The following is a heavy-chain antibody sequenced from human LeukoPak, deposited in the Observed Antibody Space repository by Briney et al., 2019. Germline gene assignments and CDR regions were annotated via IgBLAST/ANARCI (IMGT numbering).Heavy chain of an antibody. J-gene: IGHJ4*02. V-gene: IGHV1-69*13. CDR3: AREGAHIQAIDY. D-gene: IGHD2-21*01. CDR1: GGTFSSYA. CDR2: IIPIFGTA. Sequence: ASVKVSCKASGGTFSSYAISWVRQAPGERLEWMGGIIPIFGTANYAQKFQGRVTITADESTSTAYMELSSLRSEDTAVYYCAREGAHIQAIDYWGQGTLVTVSS.